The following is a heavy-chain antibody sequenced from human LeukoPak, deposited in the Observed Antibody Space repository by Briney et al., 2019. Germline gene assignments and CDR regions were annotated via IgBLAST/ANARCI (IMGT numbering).Heavy chain of an antibody. J-gene: IGHJ4*02. V-gene: IGHV1-2*02. CDR2: MNPNSGGT. CDR3: ARDSLGDFDY. Sequence: ASVKVSCKASGYTFTSYDINWVRQATGQGLEWMGWMNPNSGGTNYAQKFQGRVTMTRDTSISTAYMELSRLRSDDTAVYYCARDSLGDFDYWGQGTLVTVSS. CDR1: GYTFTSYD.